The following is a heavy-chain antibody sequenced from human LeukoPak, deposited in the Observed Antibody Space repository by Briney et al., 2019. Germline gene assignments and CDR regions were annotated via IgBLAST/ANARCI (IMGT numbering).Heavy chain of an antibody. CDR2: FDPEDGET. D-gene: IGHD4-23*01. V-gene: IGHV1-24*01. J-gene: IGHJ4*02. CDR3: ATDRRHGGPLQGRY. CDR1: GYTLTELS. Sequence: GASVKVSCKVSGYTLTELSMHWVRQAPGKGLEWMGGFDPEDGETVYARKFQGRVTMTEDTSTDTAYMELSSLRSEDTAVYYCATDRRHGGPLQGRYWGQGTLVTVSS.